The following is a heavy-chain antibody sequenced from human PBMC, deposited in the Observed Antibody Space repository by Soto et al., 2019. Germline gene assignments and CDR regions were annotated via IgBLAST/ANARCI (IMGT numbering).Heavy chain of an antibody. CDR1: GESFSGYY. CDR2: INHSGST. CDR3: ARGSLVGVGAAFAFDI. J-gene: IGHJ3*02. D-gene: IGHD6-13*01. Sequence: SETLSLTCAVYGESFSGYYWSWIRQPPGKGLEWIGEINHSGSTNYSPSLKSRVTISVDTSKNQFSLKLSSVTAADTAVYYCARGSLVGVGAAFAFDIWGKGTMVTVS. V-gene: IGHV4-34*01.